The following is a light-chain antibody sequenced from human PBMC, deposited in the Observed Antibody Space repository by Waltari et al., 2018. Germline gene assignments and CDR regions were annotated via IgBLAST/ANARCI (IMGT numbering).Light chain of an antibody. CDR3: QQYETMGT. CDR1: QSISNW. V-gene: IGKV1-5*03. J-gene: IGKJ2*01. Sequence: DIQMTQYHSTLSASVGDRVTIPCRASQSISNWLAWYQQKPGKAPKLLIYKASSLESGVPSRFSGSGSGTEFTLTISSLQPDDFATYFCQQYETMGTFGQGTKLETK. CDR2: KAS.